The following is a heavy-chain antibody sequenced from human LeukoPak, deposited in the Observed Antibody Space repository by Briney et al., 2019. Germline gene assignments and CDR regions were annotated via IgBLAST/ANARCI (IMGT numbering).Heavy chain of an antibody. CDR3: AREDCSSTSCYLGDY. CDR2: ISAYNGNT. V-gene: IGHV1-18*01. Sequence: ASVKVSCKASGYTFTSYGISWVRQAPGQGLEWMGWISAYNGNTNYAQKLQGRVTMTTDTSTSTAYMELRSLRSDDTAVYYCAREDCSSTSCYLGDYWGQGTLVTASS. D-gene: IGHD2-2*01. CDR1: GYTFTSYG. J-gene: IGHJ4*02.